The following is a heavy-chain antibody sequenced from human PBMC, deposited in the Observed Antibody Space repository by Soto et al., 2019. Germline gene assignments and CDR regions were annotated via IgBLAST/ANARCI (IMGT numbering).Heavy chain of an antibody. CDR3: ARAHGYSTRNFDY. CDR1: GLAVTTTY. D-gene: IGHD2-21*01. Sequence: EVQLVESGGGLIQPGGSLRLSCAASGLAVTTTYMSWVRQAPGKGLECVSIIYSSGGTYFADSVKGRFTISRDKSTNTVYLQLNSLRAEDTAVSYCARAHGYSTRNFDYWGQGTLVTVSS. J-gene: IGHJ4*02. V-gene: IGHV3-53*01. CDR2: IYSSGGT.